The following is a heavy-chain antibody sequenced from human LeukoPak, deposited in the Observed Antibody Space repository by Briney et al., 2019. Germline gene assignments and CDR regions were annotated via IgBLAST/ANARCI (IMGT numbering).Heavy chain of an antibody. CDR3: ARDRYCSGESCQINWFDP. CDR1: GFTFSSYW. D-gene: IGHD2-15*01. V-gene: IGHV3-74*01. J-gene: IGHJ5*02. Sequence: GGSLRLSXVASGFTFSSYWMHWVRQTPGKGLVWVSRINSDGSSTNYADSVKGRFTISRDNAKNTLYLQMNSLRVEDTAVYYCARDRYCSGESCQINWFDPWGQGTLVTVSS. CDR2: INSDGSST.